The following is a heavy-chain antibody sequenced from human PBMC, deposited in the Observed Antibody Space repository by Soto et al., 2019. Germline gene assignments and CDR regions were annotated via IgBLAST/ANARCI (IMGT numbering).Heavy chain of an antibody. J-gene: IGHJ5*02. V-gene: IGHV3-53*01. CDR2: IVAGGVTT. CDR1: GFTVSSNY. D-gene: IGHD2-2*01. Sequence: PGGSLRLSCAASGFTVSSNYMSWVRQAPGQGLEWVSVIVAGGVTTFSADSVKGRFSISRDNSKNTVYLQMNSLRAEDTAVYYCARAGGQCSGPNCYPHGFDAWGQGILVTVSS. CDR3: ARAGGQCSGPNCYPHGFDA.